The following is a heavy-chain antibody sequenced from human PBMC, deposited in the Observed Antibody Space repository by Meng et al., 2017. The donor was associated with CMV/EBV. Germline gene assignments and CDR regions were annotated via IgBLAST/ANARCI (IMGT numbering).Heavy chain of an antibody. CDR2: IYTSGST. CDR3: ARDLMNCSSTSCANWFDP. V-gene: IGHV4-4*07. Sequence: QVLLQESGPGLVKPSETLSLTCTVSGGSISSYYWSWIRQPAGKGLEWIGRIYTSGSTNYNPSLKSRVTMSVDTSKNQFSLKLSSVTAADTAVYYCARDLMNCSSTSCANWFDPWGQGTLVTVSS. J-gene: IGHJ5*02. CDR1: GGSISSYY. D-gene: IGHD2-2*01.